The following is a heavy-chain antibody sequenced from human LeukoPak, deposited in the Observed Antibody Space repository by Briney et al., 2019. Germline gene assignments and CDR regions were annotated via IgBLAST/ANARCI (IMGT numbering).Heavy chain of an antibody. V-gene: IGHV3-23*01. J-gene: IGHJ4*02. Sequence: GGSLRLSCAASGFPFSPYAMSWVRQAPGKGLEWVSAISGSGGSTYYADSVKGRFTISRDNSKNTLYLQMNSLRAEDTAVYYCAKDRYYYDSSGYYRGYFDYWGQGTLVTVSS. CDR1: GFPFSPYA. D-gene: IGHD3-22*01. CDR2: ISGSGGST. CDR3: AKDRYYYDSSGYYRGYFDY.